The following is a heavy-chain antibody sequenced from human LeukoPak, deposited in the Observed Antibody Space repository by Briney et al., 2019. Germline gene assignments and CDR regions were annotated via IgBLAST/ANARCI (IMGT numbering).Heavy chain of an antibody. V-gene: IGHV3-23*01. J-gene: IGHJ6*03. CDR2: ISGSGGST. D-gene: IGHD3-9*01. Sequence: PGGSLRLSCAASGFTFSSYAMSWVRQAPGKGLEWVSAISGSGGSTYYADSVKGRFAISRDNSKNTLYLQMNSLRAEDTAVYYCAKMHDYDIGPYYYYYMDVWGKGTTVTISS. CDR1: GFTFSSYA. CDR3: AKMHDYDIGPYYYYYMDV.